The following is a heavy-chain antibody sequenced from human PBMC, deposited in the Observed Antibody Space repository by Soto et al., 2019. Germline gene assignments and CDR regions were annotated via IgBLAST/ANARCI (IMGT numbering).Heavy chain of an antibody. D-gene: IGHD2-8*01. CDR1: GYTFTSYY. CDR3: ARLLKVYARGYTWFEH. CDR2: INPSGGST. V-gene: IGHV1-46*01. J-gene: IGHJ5*02. Sequence: ASLKVSCKASGYTFTSYYMHWVLQAPGQGLEWMGIINPSGGSTSYAQKFQGRVTMTRDTSTSTGYMELSSLRSEDTAVYYCARLLKVYARGYTWFEHWSQGTLDNVAS.